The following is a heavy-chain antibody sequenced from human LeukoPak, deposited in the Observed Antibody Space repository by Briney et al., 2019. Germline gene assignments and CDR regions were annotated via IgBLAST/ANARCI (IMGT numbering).Heavy chain of an antibody. Sequence: TLSLTCTVSGGSISSGAYYWSWIRQHQGKGLEWIGYISNSGSAYYNASLKSRVTISMDTAKNQFSLKLNSVTAADTAVYYCARDYKGVRVVDYWGQGTLVTVSS. CDR2: ISNSGSA. CDR3: ARDYKGVRVVDY. J-gene: IGHJ4*02. V-gene: IGHV4-31*03. D-gene: IGHD3-10*01. CDR1: GGSISSGAYY.